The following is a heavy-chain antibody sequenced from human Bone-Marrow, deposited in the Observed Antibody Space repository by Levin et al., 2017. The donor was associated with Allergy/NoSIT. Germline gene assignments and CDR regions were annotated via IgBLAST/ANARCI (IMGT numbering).Heavy chain of an antibody. CDR2: IDPSDSYA. Sequence: PGESLKISCKGSGYSFTNYWISWVRQMPGKGLEWMGRIDPSDSYASYSPSFQGHVTISADKSISTAYLQWSSLKASDTAMYFCAKAPYCSGSNCHSWFDPWGQGTLVTVSS. CDR1: GYSFTNYW. D-gene: IGHD2-15*01. J-gene: IGHJ5*02. V-gene: IGHV5-10-1*01. CDR3: AKAPYCSGSNCHSWFDP.